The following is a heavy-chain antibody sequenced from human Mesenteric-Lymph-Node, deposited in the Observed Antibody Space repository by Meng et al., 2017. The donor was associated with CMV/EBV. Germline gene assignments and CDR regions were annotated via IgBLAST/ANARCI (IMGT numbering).Heavy chain of an antibody. CDR3: ARKKVCYDY. CDR1: GGSFSGYY. CDR2: INHSGST. J-gene: IGHJ4*02. V-gene: IGHV4-34*01. Sequence: LSRACAVYGGSFSGYYWSWIRQPPGKGLEWIGEINHSGSTNYNPSLKSRVTISVDTSKNQFSLKLSSVTAADTAVYYCARKKVCYDYWGQGTLVTVSS. D-gene: IGHD5-12*01.